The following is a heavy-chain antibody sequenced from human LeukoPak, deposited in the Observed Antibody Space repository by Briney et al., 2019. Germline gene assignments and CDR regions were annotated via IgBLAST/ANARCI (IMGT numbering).Heavy chain of an antibody. CDR3: AKDPVITMIVVVIRNYFDY. V-gene: IGHV3-23*01. Sequence: GGSLRLSCAASGFTFSSYAMSWVRQAPGKGLEWASAISGSGGSTYYADSVKGRFTISRDNSKNTLYLQMNSLRAEDTAVYYCAKDPVITMIVVVIRNYFDYWGQGTLVTVSS. D-gene: IGHD3-22*01. J-gene: IGHJ4*02. CDR1: GFTFSSYA. CDR2: ISGSGGST.